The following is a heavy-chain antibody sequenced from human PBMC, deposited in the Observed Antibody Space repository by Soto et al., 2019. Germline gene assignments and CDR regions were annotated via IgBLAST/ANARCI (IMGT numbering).Heavy chain of an antibody. D-gene: IGHD2-8*02. CDR1: GFSCRSYD. CDR2: ILVGGST. Sequence: PWGSLRRSWAACGFSCRSYDMSGLRQAPGNALEWVSTILVGGSTHYPDSVKGRFTISRDNSKNTVFLQMNSLTAGDTAVYYCAKATATGGGAFDICGQGTVVTVSS. J-gene: IGHJ3*02. CDR3: AKATATGGGAFDI. V-gene: IGHV3-23*01.